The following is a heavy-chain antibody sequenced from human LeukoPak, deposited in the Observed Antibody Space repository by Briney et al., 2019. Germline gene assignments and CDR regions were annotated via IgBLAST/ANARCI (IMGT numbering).Heavy chain of an antibody. CDR1: GSTFRTYW. J-gene: IGHJ4*02. CDR2: ISPGGNEI. D-gene: IGHD5-18*01. V-gene: IGHV3-7*01. Sequence: PGGSLRLSCAFSGSTFRTYWMNWVRQAPGKGLEWVANISPGGNEIRSVDSVKGRFIISRDNSKNTLYLQMNSLRAEDTAVYYCAKSQDTAMVGYFDYWGQGTLVTVSS. CDR3: AKSQDTAMVGYFDY.